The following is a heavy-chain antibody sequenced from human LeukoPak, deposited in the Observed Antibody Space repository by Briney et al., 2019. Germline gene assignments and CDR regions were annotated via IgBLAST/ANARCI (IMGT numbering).Heavy chain of an antibody. Sequence: GESLKISCKGSGYSFTSYWIGWVRQMPGKGLEWMGIIYPGDSDTRYSPSFQGQVTISADKSISTAYLQWSSLKASDTAMYYCAGQVDTAMEHYGMDVWGQGTTVTVSS. CDR3: AGQVDTAMEHYGMDV. J-gene: IGHJ6*02. D-gene: IGHD5-18*01. CDR2: IYPGDSDT. V-gene: IGHV5-51*01. CDR1: GYSFTSYW.